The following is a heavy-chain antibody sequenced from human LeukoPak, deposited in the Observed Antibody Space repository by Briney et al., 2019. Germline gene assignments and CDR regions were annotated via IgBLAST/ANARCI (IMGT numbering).Heavy chain of an antibody. CDR3: AGKNKYSYGSALDY. CDR2: ISSSSRYI. V-gene: IGHV3-21*01. D-gene: IGHD5-18*01. J-gene: IGHJ4*02. CDR1: GFTFSTYS. Sequence: GGSLRLSCAASGFTFSTYSMNWVRQAPGKGLEWVSSISSSSRYIYSADSVKGRFTISRDNAKNSLYLQMNSLRVEDTAVYYCAGKNKYSYGSALDYWGQGTLVTVSS.